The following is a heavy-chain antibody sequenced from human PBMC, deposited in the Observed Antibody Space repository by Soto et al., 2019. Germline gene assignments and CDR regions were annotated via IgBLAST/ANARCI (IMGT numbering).Heavy chain of an antibody. V-gene: IGHV3-21*01. J-gene: IGHJ4*02. CDR3: ARELEEYSSSSGY. CDR1: GFTFSSYS. CDR2: ISSSSSYI. D-gene: IGHD6-6*01. Sequence: GSLRLSCAASGFTFSSYSMNWVRQAPGKGLEWVSSISSSSSYIYYADSVKGRFTISRDNAKNSLYLQMNSLRAEDTAVYYCARELEEYSSSSGYWGQGTLVTVSS.